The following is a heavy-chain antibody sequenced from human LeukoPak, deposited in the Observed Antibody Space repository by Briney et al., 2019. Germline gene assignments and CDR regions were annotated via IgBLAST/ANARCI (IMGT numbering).Heavy chain of an antibody. Sequence: ASVKVSCKASGYTFTDYYMHWVRQAPGQGPEWMGWINSNSGATNYAQKFQGRVTMTRDTSISTVYMELSSLRSDDTAVYYCARFGLGKHIEVAGIPFDIWGQGPMVTVSS. V-gene: IGHV1-2*02. D-gene: IGHD6-19*01. J-gene: IGHJ3*02. CDR2: INSNSGAT. CDR3: ARFGLGKHIEVAGIPFDI. CDR1: GYTFTDYY.